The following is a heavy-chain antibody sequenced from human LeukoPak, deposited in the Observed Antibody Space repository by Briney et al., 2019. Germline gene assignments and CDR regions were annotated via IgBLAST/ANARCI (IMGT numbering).Heavy chain of an antibody. J-gene: IGHJ4*02. CDR3: VREGKHYYDHIASFDY. D-gene: IGHD3-22*01. Sequence: GGSLRLSCAASGFTLTGYLVHWVRQAPGKGLEWVAVMSFEGYVYCAESLKDRFTVSRDNSKNMIYLHMNSLRAVDTALYYCVREGKHYYDHIASFDYGGQGTMVTVSS. V-gene: IGHV3-30*04. CDR1: GFTLTGYL. CDR2: MSFEGYV.